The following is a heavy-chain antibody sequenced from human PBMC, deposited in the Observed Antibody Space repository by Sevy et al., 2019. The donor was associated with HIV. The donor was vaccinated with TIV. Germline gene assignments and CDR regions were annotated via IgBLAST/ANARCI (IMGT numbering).Heavy chain of an antibody. CDR1: GFTFTRYA. V-gene: IGHV3-30*18. CDR3: AKEPQWLVETHFDH. CDR2: VSKEGTNK. J-gene: IGHJ4*02. D-gene: IGHD6-19*01. Sequence: GGSLRLSCEASGFTFTRYAFHWVRQAPGKGLEWVAVVSKEGTNKYYADSVKGRFTISRDNSKNTLYLQLNSLRADDTAVYSCAKEPQWLVETHFDHWGQGTLVTVSS.